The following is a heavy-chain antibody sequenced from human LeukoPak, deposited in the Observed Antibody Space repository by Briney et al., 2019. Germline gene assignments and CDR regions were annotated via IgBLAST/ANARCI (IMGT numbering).Heavy chain of an antibody. CDR1: GGSISSYY. CDR3: ARDRFPHGMDV. J-gene: IGHJ6*02. Sequence: SETLSLTCTVSGGSISSYYWSRIRQPPGKGLEWIGYIYYSGSTNYNPSLKSRVTISVDTSKNQFSLKLSSVTAADTAVYYCARDRFPHGMDVWGQGTTVTVSS. CDR2: IYYSGST. D-gene: IGHD3-16*01. V-gene: IGHV4-59*01.